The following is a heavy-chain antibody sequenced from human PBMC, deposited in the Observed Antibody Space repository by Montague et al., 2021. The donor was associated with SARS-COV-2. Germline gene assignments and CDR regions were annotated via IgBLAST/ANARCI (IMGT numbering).Heavy chain of an antibody. CDR2: INHSGST. CDR1: GGSFSGYH. J-gene: IGHJ6*02. V-gene: IGHV4-34*01. Sequence: SETLSLTCAVYGGSFSGYHWTWIRLSPRKGLEWIGEINHSGSTNYNPSLKSRVTISVDTSKNQFSLKLSSVTAADTAVYYCACGEITTRGLIYYYGMDVWGQGTTVTVSS. CDR3: ACGEITTRGLIYYYGMDV. D-gene: IGHD4-11*01.